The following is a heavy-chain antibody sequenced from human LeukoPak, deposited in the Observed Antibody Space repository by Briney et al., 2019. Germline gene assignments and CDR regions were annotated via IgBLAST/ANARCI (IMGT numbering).Heavy chain of an antibody. Sequence: SETLSLTCTVSGGSISSYYWSWIRQPPGKGLEWIGYIYYSGSTNYNPSLKSRVTISVDTSKNQFSLKLSSVTAGDTAVYYCARFVEMATIQAYAFDIWGQGTMVTVSS. CDR1: GGSISSYY. V-gene: IGHV4-59*01. D-gene: IGHD5-24*01. CDR2: IYYSGST. J-gene: IGHJ3*02. CDR3: ARFVEMATIQAYAFDI.